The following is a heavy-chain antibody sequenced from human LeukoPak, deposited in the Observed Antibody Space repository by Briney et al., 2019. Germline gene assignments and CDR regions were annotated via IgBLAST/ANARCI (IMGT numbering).Heavy chain of an antibody. Sequence: PSETLSLTCTVSGGSISSYYWSWLRQPPGKGLEWIGYIYYSGSTNYNPSLMSRVTISVDTSKNQFSLKLSSVTAADTAVYYCARAGGIRAFDIWGQGTMVTVSS. J-gene: IGHJ3*02. CDR1: GGSISSYY. V-gene: IGHV4-59*01. CDR2: IYYSGST. D-gene: IGHD3-16*01. CDR3: ARAGGIRAFDI.